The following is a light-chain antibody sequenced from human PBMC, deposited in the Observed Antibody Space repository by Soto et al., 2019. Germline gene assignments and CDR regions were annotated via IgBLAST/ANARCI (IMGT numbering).Light chain of an antibody. CDR2: EVT. Sequence: QSALTQAPSASGSPGQSVTISCTGTSSDVGGYNYLSWYQHRPGKAPQLIIYEVTKRPSGVPNRFFGSKSGNTASLTVSGLQAEDEADYFCMSYAGMYTYVFGTGTKLTVL. J-gene: IGLJ1*01. CDR3: MSYAGMYTYV. CDR1: SSDVGGYNY. V-gene: IGLV2-8*01.